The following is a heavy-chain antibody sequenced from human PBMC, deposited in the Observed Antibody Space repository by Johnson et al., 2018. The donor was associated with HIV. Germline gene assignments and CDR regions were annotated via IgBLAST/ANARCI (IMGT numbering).Heavy chain of an antibody. CDR1: GFTSRRYA. CDR2: ISYDGSNK. Sequence: QMLLVESGGGVVQPGRSLRLPCAASGFTSRRYAMHWVRQAPGKGLEWVAVISYDGSNKYYADSVKGRFSISRDISKNTLYLQMNSLRPEDTAVYYCAKDLGYNFWSGFQSRADAFDIWGQGTMVTVSS. D-gene: IGHD3-3*01. V-gene: IGHV3-30*18. CDR3: AKDLGYNFWSGFQSRADAFDI. J-gene: IGHJ3*02.